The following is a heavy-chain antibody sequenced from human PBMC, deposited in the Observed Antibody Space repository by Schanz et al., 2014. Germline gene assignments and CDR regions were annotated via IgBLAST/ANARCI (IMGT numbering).Heavy chain of an antibody. V-gene: IGHV3-30*18. CDR2: ISYDGSNK. CDR3: AKDYSPYKGPLQASDY. J-gene: IGHJ4*02. CDR1: GFTFSTYG. D-gene: IGHD1-20*01. Sequence: QVQLVESGGGVVQPGGSLRLSCAASGFTFSTYGMHWVRQAPGKGLEWVAVISYDGSNKYYADSVKGRFTISRDNSKNTLYLQMNSLRAEDTAVYYCAKDYSPYKGPLQASDYWGQGTLVTVSS.